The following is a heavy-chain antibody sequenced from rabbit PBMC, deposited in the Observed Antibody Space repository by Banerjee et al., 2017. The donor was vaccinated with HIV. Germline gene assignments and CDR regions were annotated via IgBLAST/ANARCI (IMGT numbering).Heavy chain of an antibody. J-gene: IGHJ4*01. D-gene: IGHD8-1*01. CDR3: ARSGYVGGGYVMYSL. V-gene: IGHV1S40*01. Sequence: QSLEESGGGLVKPGASLTLTCTASGIDFSSTHHMYWVRQAPGKGLEWIGYINTGDGWTYYANWAKGRFTISKTSSTTVTLQMTSLTAADTATYFCARSGYVGGGYVMYSLWGPGTLVTV. CDR1: GIDFSSTHH. CDR2: INTGDGWT.